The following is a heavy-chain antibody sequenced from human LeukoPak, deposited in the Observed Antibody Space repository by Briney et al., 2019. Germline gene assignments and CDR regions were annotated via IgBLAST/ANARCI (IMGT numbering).Heavy chain of an antibody. D-gene: IGHD6-25*01. V-gene: IGHV1-2*02. CDR2: IKTNSGGT. CDR1: GYTFTGYF. CDR3: AREEAATPSDFDY. Sequence: ASVKVSCKASGYTFTGYFMHWVRQAPGRGLEWMGWIKTNSGGTKYAQKFQGRVTMTRDTSISTAYMELTRLRSDDTAVYYCAREEAATPSDFDYWGQGTLVTVSS. J-gene: IGHJ4*02.